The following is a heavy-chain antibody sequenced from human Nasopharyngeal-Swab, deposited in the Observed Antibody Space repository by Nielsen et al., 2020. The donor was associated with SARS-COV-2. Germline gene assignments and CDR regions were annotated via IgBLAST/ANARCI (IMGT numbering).Heavy chain of an antibody. CDR3: ARLDTTTPGIAAAGTLDY. CDR1: GFTFSSYW. Sequence: GGSLRLSCAASGFTFSSYWMHWVRHAPGKGLVWVSRINSDGSSTSYADSVKGRFTISRDNAKNTLYLQMNSLRAEDTAVYYCARLDTTTPGIAAAGTLDYWGQGTLVTVSS. V-gene: IGHV3-74*01. D-gene: IGHD6-13*01. CDR2: INSDGSST. J-gene: IGHJ4*02.